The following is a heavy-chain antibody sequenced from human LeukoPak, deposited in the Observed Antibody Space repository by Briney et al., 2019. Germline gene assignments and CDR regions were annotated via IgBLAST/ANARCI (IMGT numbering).Heavy chain of an antibody. Sequence: PSETLSLTCSVSGYSISSGYYWDWIRQPSGKGLEWIGSIYHSGSTNYNPSLKSRVTISVDTSKNQFSLKLSSVTAADTAVYYCARHRWFGETNWFDPWGQGTLVTVSS. CDR1: GYSISSGYY. CDR3: ARHRWFGETNWFDP. CDR2: IYHSGST. D-gene: IGHD3-10*01. J-gene: IGHJ5*02. V-gene: IGHV4-38-2*02.